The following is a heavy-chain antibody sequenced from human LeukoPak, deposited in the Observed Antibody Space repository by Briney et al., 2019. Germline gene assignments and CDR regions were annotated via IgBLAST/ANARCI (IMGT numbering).Heavy chain of an antibody. CDR2: TYYRPKWYN. CDR3: AKVPDYYDYAMDV. J-gene: IGHJ6*02. V-gene: IGHV6-1*01. CDR1: GDSVSSNRVA. Sequence: SQTLSLTCAISGDSVSSNRVAWNWIRQSPSRGLEWLGRTYYRPKWYNDYAVFVKSRITINPDTSKNQFSLQLNSVTLEDTAVYYCAKVPDYYDYAMDVWGQGTTVTVSS. D-gene: IGHD3-10*01.